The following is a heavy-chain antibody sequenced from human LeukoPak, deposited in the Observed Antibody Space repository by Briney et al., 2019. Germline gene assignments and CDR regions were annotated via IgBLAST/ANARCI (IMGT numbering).Heavy chain of an antibody. CDR2: IKQDGSEK. CDR1: GFTFSSYW. D-gene: IGHD3-10*01. CDR3: ARVTLKYYGSGSYYTPYYFDY. J-gene: IGHJ4*02. Sequence: GGSPRLSCAASGFTFSSYWMSWVRQAPGKGLGWVANIKQDGSEKYYVDSVKGRFTISRDNAKNSLYLQMNSLRAEDTAVYYCARVTLKYYGSGSYYTPYYFDYWGQGTLVTVSS. V-gene: IGHV3-7*01.